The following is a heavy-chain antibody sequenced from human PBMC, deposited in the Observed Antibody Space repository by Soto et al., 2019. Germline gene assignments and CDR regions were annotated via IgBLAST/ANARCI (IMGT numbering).Heavy chain of an antibody. J-gene: IGHJ4*02. V-gene: IGHV1-18*01. CDR3: ARDPTVTTEGVIDY. CDR2: ISAYNGNT. Sequence: ASVKVSCKASGYTFTSYGISWVRQAPGQGLEWMGWISAYNGNTNYAQKLQGRVTMTTDTSTSTAYMELRSLRSDDTAVYYCARDPTVTTEGVIDYWGQGTLVTVSS. CDR1: GYTFTSYG. D-gene: IGHD4-17*01.